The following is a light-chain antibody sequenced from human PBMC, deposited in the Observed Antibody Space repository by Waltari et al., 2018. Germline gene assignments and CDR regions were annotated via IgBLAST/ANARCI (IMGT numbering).Light chain of an antibody. Sequence: DIVMTQSPDSLAVSLGGRATINCKSSQSVLFSSNNKNYLAWYQQKPGQPPKLLIYWASTRASGVPDRFSGSGSGTDFTLTISSLQAEDVAVYYCQHYYTPSYTVGQGTKLEIK. CDR2: WAS. V-gene: IGKV4-1*01. CDR3: QHYYTPSYT. J-gene: IGKJ2*01. CDR1: QSVLFSSNNKNY.